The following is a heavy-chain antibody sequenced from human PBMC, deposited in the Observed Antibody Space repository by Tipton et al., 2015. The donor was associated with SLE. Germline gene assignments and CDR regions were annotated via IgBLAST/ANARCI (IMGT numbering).Heavy chain of an antibody. Sequence: SLRLSCAASGFTFTSYGMHWVRQASGKGLEWVAVIWYDGSSTSYADSVKGRFTISRDNAKNTLYLQMNSQRAEDTAVYYCARGGSGGMDVWGQGTTVTVSS. J-gene: IGHJ6*02. CDR3: ARGGSGGMDV. CDR1: GFTFTSYG. D-gene: IGHD3-16*01. V-gene: IGHV3-33*01. CDR2: IWYDGSST.